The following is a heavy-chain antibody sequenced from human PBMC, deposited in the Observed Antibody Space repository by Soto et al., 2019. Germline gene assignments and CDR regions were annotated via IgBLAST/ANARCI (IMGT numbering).Heavy chain of an antibody. J-gene: IGHJ6*02. CDR2: TYYSSNSYN. CDR1: GDSASSNSGA. V-gene: IGHV6-1*01. CDR3: ASGRPSVSYFYCMDF. Sequence: PSRTLSLSCAISGDSASSNSGAWNWIRERPQSGLEWLGRTYYSSNSYNDYSVSVKSRITINPYTSKNLFSLHLISVTPEDTALYYCASGRPSVSYFYCMDFWGPGTTVIVSS.